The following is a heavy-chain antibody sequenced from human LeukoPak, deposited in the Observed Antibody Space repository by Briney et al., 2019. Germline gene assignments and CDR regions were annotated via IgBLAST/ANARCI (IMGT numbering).Heavy chain of an antibody. V-gene: IGHV4-39*01. J-gene: IGHJ5*02. Sequence: PSETLSLTCTVSGGSISSSSYYWGWIRQPPGKGLEWIGSIYYSGSTYYNPSLKSRVTISVDTSKNQFSLKLSSVTAADTAVYYCATGGVSSGWDEDWFDPWGQGTLVTVSS. CDR1: GGSISSSSYY. CDR2: IYYSGST. CDR3: ATGGVSSGWDEDWFDP. D-gene: IGHD6-19*01.